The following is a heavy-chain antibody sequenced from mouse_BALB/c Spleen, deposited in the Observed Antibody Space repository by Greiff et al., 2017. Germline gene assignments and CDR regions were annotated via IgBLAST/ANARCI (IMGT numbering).Heavy chain of an antibody. D-gene: IGHD4-1*01. CDR3: AKVLTGWFAY. V-gene: IGHV14-3*02. CDR2: IDPANGNT. Sequence: EVKLVESGAELVKPGASVKLSCTASGFNIKDTYMHWVKQRPEQGLEWIGRIDPANGNTKYDPKFQGKATITADTSSNTAYLQLSSLTSEDTAVYYCAKVLTGWFAYWGQGTLVTVSA. CDR1: GFNIKDTY. J-gene: IGHJ3*01.